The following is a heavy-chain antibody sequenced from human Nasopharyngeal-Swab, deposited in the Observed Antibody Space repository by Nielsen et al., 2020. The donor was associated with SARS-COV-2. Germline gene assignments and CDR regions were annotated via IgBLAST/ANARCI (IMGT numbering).Heavy chain of an antibody. D-gene: IGHD3-22*01. J-gene: IGHJ4*02. CDR1: GGSFSGYY. CDR2: INHSGTT. Sequence: SETLSLTCAVYGGSFSGYYWSWIRQPPGKGLEWIGEINHSGTTRYNPSLKSRVTISSDTSKNQFPLKLSSVTAADTAVYYCARGHRSISMIVVVIATAHFYFDSWGRGTLVTVTS. CDR3: ARGHRSISMIVVVIATAHFYFDS. V-gene: IGHV4-34*01.